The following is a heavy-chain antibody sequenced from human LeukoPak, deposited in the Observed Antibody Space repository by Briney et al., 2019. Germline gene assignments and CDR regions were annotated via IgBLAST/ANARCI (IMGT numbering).Heavy chain of an antibody. CDR2: IYTSGST. J-gene: IGHJ5*02. D-gene: IGHD5-24*01. CDR1: GGSISSGSYY. CDR3: ARDRSGYIRLDP. Sequence: SETLSLTCTVSGGSISSGSYYWSWIRQPAGKGLEWIGRIYTSGSTNYNPSLKSRVTISVDTSKNQFSLKLSSVTAADTAVYYCARDRSGYIRLDPWGPGTLVTVSS. V-gene: IGHV4-61*02.